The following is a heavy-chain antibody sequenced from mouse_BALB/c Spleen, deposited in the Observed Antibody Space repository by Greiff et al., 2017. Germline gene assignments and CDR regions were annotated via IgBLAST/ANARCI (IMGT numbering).Heavy chain of an antibody. D-gene: IGHD2-4*01. CDR3: ARFWDYEDYFDY. Sequence: LVKTGASVKISCKASGYSFTGYYMHWVKQSHGKSLEWIGYISCYNGATSYNQKFKGQATFTVYTSSSTAYMQFNSLTSEDSAVYDCARFWDYEDYFDYWGQGTTLTVSS. V-gene: IGHV1S34*01. CDR1: GYSFTGYY. J-gene: IGHJ2*01. CDR2: ISCYNGAT.